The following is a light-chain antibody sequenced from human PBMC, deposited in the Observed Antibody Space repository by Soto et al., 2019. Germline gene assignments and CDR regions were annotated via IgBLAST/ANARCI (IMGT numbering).Light chain of an antibody. V-gene: IGLV1-47*01. J-gene: IGLJ3*02. CDR1: TSNIGNNY. Sequence: QAVVTQPPSASGTPGQRVTISCSGSTSNIGNNYVCWYQQLPGTAPKLLIYRSNQRPSGVPDRFSGSKSGTSASLAISGLRSEDEADYYCAAWDDKLSGWVFGGGTKLTVL. CDR3: AAWDDKLSGWV. CDR2: RSN.